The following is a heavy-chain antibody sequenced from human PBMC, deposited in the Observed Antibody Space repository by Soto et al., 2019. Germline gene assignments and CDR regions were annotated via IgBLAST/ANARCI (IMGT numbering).Heavy chain of an antibody. D-gene: IGHD3-22*01. V-gene: IGHV3-30*18. CDR1: GFTFSSDG. CDR2: ISYDGSNK. CDR3: AKDVSAKIYYDSSGYFDF. J-gene: IGHJ4*02. Sequence: GESLRLSCAASGFTFSSDGMHWVRQAPGKGLEWVAVISYDGSNKYYADSVKGRFTISRDNSKNTLYLQMNSLRAEDTAVYYCAKDVSAKIYYDSSGYFDFWGQGTLVTVSS.